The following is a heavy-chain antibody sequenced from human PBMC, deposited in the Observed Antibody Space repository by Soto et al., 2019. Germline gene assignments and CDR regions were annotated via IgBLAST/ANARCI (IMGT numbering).Heavy chain of an antibody. V-gene: IGHV3-23*04. D-gene: IGHD2-15*01. CDR1: GFTFSSYA. J-gene: IGHJ4*02. CDR2: SSVSCGST. CDR3: AKDIAGGCNTFDY. Sequence: EVQLVESGGGLVQPGGSLRLSCAASGFTFSSYAMSWVRLAPGKGQAWVSASSVSCGSTYYADSVKGRFTISRDNSKNTLYLQMNSLSAEDTAVYYCAKDIAGGCNTFDYWGQGTLVTVSS.